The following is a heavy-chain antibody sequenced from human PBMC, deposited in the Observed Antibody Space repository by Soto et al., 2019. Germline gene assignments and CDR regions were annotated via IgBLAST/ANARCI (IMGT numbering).Heavy chain of an antibody. D-gene: IGHD6-19*01. Sequence: EVQLLESGGGLVQPGGSLRLSCAASGFTFSSYAMSWVRQAPGKGLEWVSAISGSGGSTYYADSVKGRFTISRDNSKNTLYLQMNSLRAEDTAVYYCANKGRGSGWYGWFDPWGQLTLVTVSS. CDR1: GFTFSSYA. J-gene: IGHJ5*02. CDR2: ISGSGGST. CDR3: ANKGRGSGWYGWFDP. V-gene: IGHV3-23*01.